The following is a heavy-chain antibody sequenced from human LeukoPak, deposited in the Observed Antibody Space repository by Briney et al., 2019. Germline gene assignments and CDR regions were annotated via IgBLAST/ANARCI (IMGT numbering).Heavy chain of an antibody. J-gene: IGHJ3*02. V-gene: IGHV4-31*03. Sequence: PSQTLSLTCTVSGGSISSGGYYWSWIRQHPGKGLEWIGYIYYSGSTYYNPSLKSRVTISVDTSKNQFSLKLSSVTAADTAVYYCARYVGIVVVVAATVGDAFDIWGQGTMVTVSS. CDR2: IYYSGST. D-gene: IGHD2-15*01. CDR3: ARYVGIVVVVAATVGDAFDI. CDR1: GGSISSGGYY.